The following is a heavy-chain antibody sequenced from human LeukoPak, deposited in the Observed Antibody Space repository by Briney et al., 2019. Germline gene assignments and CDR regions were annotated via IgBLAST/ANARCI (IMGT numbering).Heavy chain of an antibody. V-gene: IGHV4-34*01. D-gene: IGHD2-15*01. J-gene: IGHJ3*02. Sequence: SETLSLTCAVYGGSFSGYYRSWIRQPPGKGLEWIGEIYHSGSTNYNPSLKSRVTISVDKSKNQFSLKLSSVTAADTAVYYCAGGYCSGGSCHDAFDIWGQGTMVTVSS. CDR1: GGSFSGYY. CDR2: IYHSGST. CDR3: AGGYCSGGSCHDAFDI.